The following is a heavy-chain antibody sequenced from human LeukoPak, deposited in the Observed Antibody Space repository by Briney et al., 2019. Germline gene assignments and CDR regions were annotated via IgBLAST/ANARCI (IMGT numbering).Heavy chain of an antibody. Sequence: SETLSLTCAVYGGSFSGYYWSWIRQPPGKGLEWIGEINHSGSTNYNPSLKSRVTISVDTSKNQFSLKLSSVTAADTAVYYCARGLWMVPFDYWGQGTLVTISS. CDR2: INHSGST. J-gene: IGHJ4*02. CDR1: GGSFSGYY. D-gene: IGHD3-10*01. V-gene: IGHV4-34*01. CDR3: ARGLWMVPFDY.